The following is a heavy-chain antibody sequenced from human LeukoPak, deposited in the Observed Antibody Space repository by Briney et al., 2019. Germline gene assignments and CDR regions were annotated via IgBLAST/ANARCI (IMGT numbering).Heavy chain of an antibody. Sequence: ASVKVSCKASGGTFSSYAISWVRQAPGQGLEWMGGIIPIFGTANYAQKFQGRVTITADESTSTAYMELSSLRSEDTAVYYCARGLAITDALDIWGQGTMVTVSS. CDR2: IIPIFGTA. D-gene: IGHD3-10*01. CDR1: GGTFSSYA. CDR3: ARGLAITDALDI. J-gene: IGHJ3*02. V-gene: IGHV1-69*01.